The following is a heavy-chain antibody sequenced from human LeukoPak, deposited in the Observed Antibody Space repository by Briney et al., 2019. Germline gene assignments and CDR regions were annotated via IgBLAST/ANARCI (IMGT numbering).Heavy chain of an antibody. CDR2: ISSGGNT. J-gene: IGHJ4*02. D-gene: IGHD6-13*01. CDR3: ARDRSGSSAGSWAY. CDR1: GYIFSNYG. V-gene: IGHV1-18*01. Sequence: ASVKVSCKATGYIFSNYGISWVRQAPGHGLEWMGWISSGGNTNYAPKFQDRATMTTDTSTSTAYMELRSLRFDDTAVYYCARDRSGSSAGSWAYWGQGTLVAVSS.